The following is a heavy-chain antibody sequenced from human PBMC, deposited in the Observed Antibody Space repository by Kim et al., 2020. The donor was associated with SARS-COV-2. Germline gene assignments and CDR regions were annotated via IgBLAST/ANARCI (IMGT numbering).Heavy chain of an antibody. V-gene: IGHV3-33*06. D-gene: IGHD2-2*02. Sequence: GGSLRLSCAASGFTFSTYGMHWVRQAPGKGLEWLAVIWFDGGNKYYGDSVKGRFTISRDNSKNMLYLEMISLRAEDTAVYYCAEAGYRDPGDDAFDVWGQGKKVTVS. CDR2: IWFDGGNK. J-gene: IGHJ3*01. CDR3: AEAGYRDPGDDAFDV. CDR1: GFTFSTYG.